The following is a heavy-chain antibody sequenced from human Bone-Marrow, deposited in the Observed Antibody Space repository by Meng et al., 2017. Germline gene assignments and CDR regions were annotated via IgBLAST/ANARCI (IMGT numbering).Heavy chain of an antibody. CDR1: GDSVSSNTDA. Sequence: SETLSLTCAISGDSVSSNTDAWSWIRQSPSRGLEWLGRRYYSYKWYYEYGTSVKSRISINSDTSKNQLSLQLNSVTPEDTAIYYCARDPPSPHGDFDIWGQGTMVTVSS. CDR2: RYYSYKWYY. J-gene: IGHJ3*02. D-gene: IGHD4-17*01. V-gene: IGHV6-1*01. CDR3: ARDPPSPHGDFDI.